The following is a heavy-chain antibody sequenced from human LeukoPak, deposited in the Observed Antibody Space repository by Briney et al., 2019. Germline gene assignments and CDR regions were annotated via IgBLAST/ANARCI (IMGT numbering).Heavy chain of an antibody. V-gene: IGHV3-23*01. CDR3: AKGPYDSSGYYYFDY. D-gene: IGHD3-22*01. Sequence: GGSLRLSCAASGFTFSSYAMSWVRQPPGKGLEWVSDIRGSGGSTYYADSVKGRSTISRDNSKNTLYLQMNSLRAEDRAVYYCAKGPYDSSGYYYFDYWGQGTLVIVSS. CDR2: IRGSGGST. J-gene: IGHJ4*02. CDR1: GFTFSSYA.